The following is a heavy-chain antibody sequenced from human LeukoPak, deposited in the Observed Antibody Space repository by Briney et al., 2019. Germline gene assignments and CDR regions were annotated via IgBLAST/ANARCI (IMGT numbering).Heavy chain of an antibody. D-gene: IGHD6-13*01. CDR2: ISGSGGST. CDR1: GFTFSSYG. J-gene: IGHJ4*02. Sequence: GGSLRFSCAASGFTFSSYGMSWVRQAPGKGLEWVSAISGSGGSTYYADSVKGRFTISRDNSKNTLYLQMNSLRAEDTAVYYCAKPPLGSSWYIHYFDYWGQGTLVTVSS. V-gene: IGHV3-23*01. CDR3: AKPPLGSSWYIHYFDY.